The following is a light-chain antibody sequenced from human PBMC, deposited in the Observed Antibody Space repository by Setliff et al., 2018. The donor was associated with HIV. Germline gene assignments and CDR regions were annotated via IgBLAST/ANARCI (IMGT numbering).Light chain of an antibody. Sequence: QSVLTQPRSVSGSPGQSVSISCTGTSSDVGGYNYVSWYQQHPGKAPKLMIYDVTKRPSGVPDRFSGSKSGSTASLTISGLQPEDEADYYCSSYTSSSTRVFGTGTKVT. V-gene: IGLV2-11*01. CDR3: SSYTSSSTRV. CDR2: DVT. J-gene: IGLJ1*01. CDR1: SSDVGGYNY.